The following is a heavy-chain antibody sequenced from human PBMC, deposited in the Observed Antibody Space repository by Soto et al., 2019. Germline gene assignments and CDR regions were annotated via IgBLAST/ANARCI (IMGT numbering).Heavy chain of an antibody. V-gene: IGHV3-30*18. Sequence: QVQLVESGGGVVQPGRSLRLSCAASGFTFSSYGMHWVRQAPGKGLEWVAVISYDGSNKYYADSVKGRFTISRDNSKNTLYLQMNSLRAEDTAVYYCAKEEGGSYYLDYWGQGTLVTVSS. D-gene: IGHD1-26*01. CDR3: AKEEGGSYYLDY. CDR2: ISYDGSNK. J-gene: IGHJ4*02. CDR1: GFTFSSYG.